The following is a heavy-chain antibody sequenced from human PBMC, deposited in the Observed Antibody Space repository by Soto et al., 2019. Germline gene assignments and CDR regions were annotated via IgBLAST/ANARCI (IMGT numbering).Heavy chain of an antibody. Sequence: EVQLVESGGGLVQPGGSLRLSCAASGFTFSTYFMSWVRQAPGKGLEWVANIKSDGSERYYVDSMEGRFTISRDNAKNSLYLQMNSLRAEDTAVYYCVRDYYCYVDVWGKGTTVTVSS. CDR3: VRDYYCYVDV. V-gene: IGHV3-7*01. J-gene: IGHJ6*03. CDR1: GFTFSTYF. CDR2: IKSDGSER.